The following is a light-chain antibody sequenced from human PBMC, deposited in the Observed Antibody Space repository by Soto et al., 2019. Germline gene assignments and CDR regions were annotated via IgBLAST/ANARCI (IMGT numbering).Light chain of an antibody. CDR2: KTS. Sequence: DIKMTQSPSTLSASVGDRVSITCRASQSLNSWLAWYQQKPGKAPKLLIYKTSTLESGVPSRFSGSGSGTEFTLTISNLQPDDFATYYCQQYNTYSFGQGTKVDI. CDR3: QQYNTYS. J-gene: IGKJ2*01. V-gene: IGKV1-5*03. CDR1: QSLNSW.